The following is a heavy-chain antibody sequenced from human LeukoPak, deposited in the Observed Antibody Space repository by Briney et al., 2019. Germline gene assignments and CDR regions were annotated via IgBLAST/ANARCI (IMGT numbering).Heavy chain of an antibody. CDR2: IYYSGST. V-gene: IGHV4-61*01. CDR3: ARVGATIVGWFDP. D-gene: IGHD1-26*01. CDR1: GYSISSGYY. J-gene: IGHJ5*02. Sequence: SETLSLTCTVSGYSISSGYYWSWIRPPPGKGLEWIGYIYYSGSTNYNPSLKSRVTISVDTSKNQFSLKLSSVTAADTAVYYCARVGATIVGWFDPWGQGTLVTVSS.